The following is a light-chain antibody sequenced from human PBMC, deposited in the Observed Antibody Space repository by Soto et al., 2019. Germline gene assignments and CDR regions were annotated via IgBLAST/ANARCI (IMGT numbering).Light chain of an antibody. V-gene: IGLV1-44*01. J-gene: IGLJ3*02. CDR3: SAWDDSLYLV. CDR2: SND. CDR1: NSNIGSHT. Sequence: QSVLTQPPSASGTPGQTITISCSGSNSNIGSHTVNWYQHLPGTAPKLLIYSNDQRPSGVPDRFSDSKSGTSASLAIYGLQSEDEADYYCSAWDDSLYLVFGEGTKLTV.